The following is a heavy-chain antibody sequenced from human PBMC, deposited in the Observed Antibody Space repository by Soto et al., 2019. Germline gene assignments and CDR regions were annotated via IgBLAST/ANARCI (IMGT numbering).Heavy chain of an antibody. Sequence: EVQLVESGEGLVQPGGSLRLSCAASGFTFSSYAMHWVRQAPGKGLEYVSAMSSNGGSTYYADSVKGRFTISRDNSKNTLYLQTGSLRAEDMAVYYCAREATSSGWYGDAFDIWGQGTMVTVSS. CDR1: GFTFSSYA. J-gene: IGHJ3*02. CDR2: MSSNGGST. CDR3: AREATSSGWYGDAFDI. V-gene: IGHV3-64*02. D-gene: IGHD6-19*01.